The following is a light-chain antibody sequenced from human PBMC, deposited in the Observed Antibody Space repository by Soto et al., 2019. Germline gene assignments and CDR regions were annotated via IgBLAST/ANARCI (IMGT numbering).Light chain of an antibody. V-gene: IGKV3-20*01. Sequence: EIVLTQSPSTLSLSPGERATLSCRASQSVSSSYLAWYQQKPGQAPRLLIYGASSRATGIPDRFSGSGSETDFTLTISRLEPEDVAVYYCQQYGSSPLTFGGGTKVEIK. J-gene: IGKJ4*01. CDR2: GAS. CDR1: QSVSSSY. CDR3: QQYGSSPLT.